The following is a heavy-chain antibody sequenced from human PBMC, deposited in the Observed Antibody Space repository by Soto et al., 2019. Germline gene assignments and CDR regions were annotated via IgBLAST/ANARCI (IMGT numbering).Heavy chain of an antibody. D-gene: IGHD2-2*02. CDR3: AGSLTEGYCTSTGCYTRPLYGMDV. CDR2: INPNSGGT. Sequence: SSVKVSCKASGYTFSGYYIHWLLQAPGQGLEWMGWINPNSGGTNYAQKFQGRVTVTRDTPTSTAYMELSRLTSDDTAVYYCAGSLTEGYCTSTGCYTRPLYGMDVWGQGTTVTVSS. V-gene: IGHV1-2*02. J-gene: IGHJ6*02. CDR1: GYTFSGYY.